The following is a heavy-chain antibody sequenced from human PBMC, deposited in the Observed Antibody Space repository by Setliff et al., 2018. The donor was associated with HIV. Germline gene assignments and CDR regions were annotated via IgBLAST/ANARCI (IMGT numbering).Heavy chain of an antibody. CDR1: GASFIRSRYY. V-gene: IGHV4-61*09. CDR3: ARALAGGSGWNYFDL. CDR2: VYTTGSA. D-gene: IGHD6-19*01. Sequence: LSLTCTVSGASFIRSRYYWSWTRQPAGKGLEWIGHVYTTGSASYNPSLESRVTILEALSKNQFSLNLDSVTAADTAVYFCARALAGGSGWNYFDLWGPGTLVTVSS. J-gene: IGHJ4*02.